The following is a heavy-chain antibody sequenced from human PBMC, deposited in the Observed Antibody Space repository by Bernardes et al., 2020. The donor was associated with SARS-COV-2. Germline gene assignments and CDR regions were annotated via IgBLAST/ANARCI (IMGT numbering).Heavy chain of an antibody. Sequence: GGSLRLSCAASGFTFSDFSMNWVRQAPGKGLEWVSSISSDINYIYYAGSLKGRITVSRDDATNSVYLQIYRLRAEDTAVYYCARAPTSITLSRILSMDLWGQGTTVTVSS. CDR2: ISSDINYI. J-gene: IGHJ6*02. CDR1: GFTFSDFS. D-gene: IGHD3-10*01. V-gene: IGHV3-21*01. CDR3: ARAPTSITLSRILSMDL.